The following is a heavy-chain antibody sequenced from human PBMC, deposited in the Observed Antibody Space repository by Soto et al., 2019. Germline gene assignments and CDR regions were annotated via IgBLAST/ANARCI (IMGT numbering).Heavy chain of an antibody. CDR3: ARFKGAAGSELVTDY. D-gene: IGHD2-21*02. V-gene: IGHV4-39*01. CDR1: GGSISSSSYY. CDR2: IYYSGST. J-gene: IGHJ4*02. Sequence: SETLSLTCTVSGGSISSSSYYWGWIRQPPGKGLEWIGSIYYSGSTYYNPSLKSRVTISVDTSKNQFSLKLSSVTAADTAVYYCARFKGAAGSELVTDYWGQGTLVTVSS.